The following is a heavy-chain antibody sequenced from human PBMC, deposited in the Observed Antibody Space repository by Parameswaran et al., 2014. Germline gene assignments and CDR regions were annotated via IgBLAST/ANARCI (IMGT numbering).Heavy chain of an antibody. D-gene: IGHD6-6*01. CDR2: IMAIFGAP. V-gene: IGHV1-69*01. Sequence: RLVRQAPGQGLQWLGGIMAIFGAPDYAQKFEGRVTITADESTSTVYMELSSLRSEDTAVYYCARDAGRSSLGGNYYYLMDVWGQGTTVTVSS. J-gene: IGHJ6*02. CDR3: ARDAGRSSLGGNYYYLMDV.